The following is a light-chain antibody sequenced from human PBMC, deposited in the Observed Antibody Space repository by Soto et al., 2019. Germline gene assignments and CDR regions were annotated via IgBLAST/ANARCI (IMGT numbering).Light chain of an antibody. CDR1: QSISSF. V-gene: IGKV1-39*01. J-gene: IGKJ1*01. Sequence: DIQMTQSPSSLSASVGDRLTITCRASQSISSFLNWYQHKPGKAPKFLIYATSSLQSGVPSRFSGSGSGTDFTLTISSLQPEDFATYYCQQTYNTPRTFGQGTKVDI. CDR2: ATS. CDR3: QQTYNTPRT.